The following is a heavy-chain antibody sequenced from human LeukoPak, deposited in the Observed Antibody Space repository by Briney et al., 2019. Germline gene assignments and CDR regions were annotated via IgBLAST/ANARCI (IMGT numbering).Heavy chain of an antibody. Sequence: GGSLRLSCAASGFTFSSYWMSWVGQDPGKGLEWVANIKQDGSEKYYVDSVKGRFTISRDNAKNSLYLQMNSLRAEDTAVYYCARDPEAYCGGDCYSNAFDIWGQGTMVTVSS. CDR2: IKQDGSEK. CDR1: GFTFSSYW. J-gene: IGHJ3*02. CDR3: ARDPEAYCGGDCYSNAFDI. V-gene: IGHV3-7*03. D-gene: IGHD2-21*02.